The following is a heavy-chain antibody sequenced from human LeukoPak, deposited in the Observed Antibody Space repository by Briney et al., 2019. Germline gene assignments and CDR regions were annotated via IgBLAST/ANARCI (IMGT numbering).Heavy chain of an antibody. J-gene: IGHJ5*02. Sequence: SETLSLTCTVSGGSISSYYWSWIRQPAGKGLEWIGRIYTSGSTNYNPSLKSRVTMSVDTSKNQFSLKLSSVTAADTAVYYCARYETRDGETNWFDPWGQGTLVTVSS. CDR1: GGSISSYY. D-gene: IGHD3-10*01. V-gene: IGHV4-4*07. CDR3: ARYETRDGETNWFDP. CDR2: IYTSGST.